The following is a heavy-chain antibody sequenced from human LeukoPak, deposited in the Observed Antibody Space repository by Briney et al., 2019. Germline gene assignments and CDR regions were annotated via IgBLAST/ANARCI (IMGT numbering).Heavy chain of an antibody. CDR2: IRSKANSYAT. CDR1: GFTFSGSA. V-gene: IGHV3-73*01. D-gene: IGHD2-2*01. J-gene: IGHJ6*02. Sequence: GGSLRLSCAASGFTFSGSAVDWVRQASGKGREWVGRIRSKANSYATSYAASVTGRFTISRDDSRNTAYLQMNSLKTEDTAVYYCPRHRDTYCSRANCYVDPFYGLHLWGQGPRVPVPS. CDR3: PRHRDTYCSRANCYVDPFYGLHL.